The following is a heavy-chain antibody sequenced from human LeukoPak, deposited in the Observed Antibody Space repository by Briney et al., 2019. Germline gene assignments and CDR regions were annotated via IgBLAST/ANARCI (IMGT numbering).Heavy chain of an antibody. CDR2: IYYSGST. V-gene: IGHV4-31*03. Sequence: SETLSLTCTVSRGSINSGGYYWTWIRQHPGKGLEWIGNIYYSGSTYYNPSLKSRLTMSIDTSKKQFSLKLSSVTAADTAVYYCARRRCSGGSCYDYWGQGTLVTVSS. CDR1: RGSINSGGYY. J-gene: IGHJ4*02. D-gene: IGHD2-15*01. CDR3: ARRRCSGGSCYDY.